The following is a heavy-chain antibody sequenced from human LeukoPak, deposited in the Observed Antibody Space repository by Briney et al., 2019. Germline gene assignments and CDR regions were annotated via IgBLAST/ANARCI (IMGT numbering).Heavy chain of an antibody. CDR1: GYTFTDYY. CDR2: INPSGGST. CDR3: ARDPTRYYYDSRRWINYYYYMDV. V-gene: IGHV1-46*01. D-gene: IGHD3-22*01. J-gene: IGHJ6*03. Sequence: GASVKVSCKASGYTFTDYYMHWVRQAPGQGLEWMGIINPSGGSTSYAQKFQGRVTMTRDMSTSTVYMELSSLRSEDTAVYYCARDPTRYYYDSRRWINYYYYMDVWGKGTTVTVSS.